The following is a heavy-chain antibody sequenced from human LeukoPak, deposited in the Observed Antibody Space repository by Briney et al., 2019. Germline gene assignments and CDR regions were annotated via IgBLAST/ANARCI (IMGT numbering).Heavy chain of an antibody. Sequence: SVKVSCKASGYTFTGYFMYWVRQAPGQGLEWMGGIIPIFGTANYAQKFQDRVTITADKSTSTAYMELSSLRSEDTAVYYCARVVGLTGYSSTWYSGYYYYMDVWGKGTTVTVSS. J-gene: IGHJ6*03. CDR3: ARVVGLTGYSSTWYSGYYYYMDV. CDR1: GYTFTGYF. D-gene: IGHD6-13*01. CDR2: IIPIFGTA. V-gene: IGHV1-69*06.